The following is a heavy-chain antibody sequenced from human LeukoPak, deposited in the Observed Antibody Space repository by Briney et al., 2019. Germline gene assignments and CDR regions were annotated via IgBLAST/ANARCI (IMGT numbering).Heavy chain of an antibody. D-gene: IGHD3-10*01. J-gene: IGHJ4*02. CDR1: GYTFTGHY. CDR3: ARGRLYHDSGTYYYFDY. Sequence: ASLKVSCKASGYTFTGHYIHWVRQAHRQGLEWMGWINPHSDGINYAQNFQGRVTMTRDTSISTAYMDLSRLTSDDTAVYYGARGRLYHDSGTYYYFDYWGQGTLVTVSS. CDR2: INPHSDGI. V-gene: IGHV1-2*02.